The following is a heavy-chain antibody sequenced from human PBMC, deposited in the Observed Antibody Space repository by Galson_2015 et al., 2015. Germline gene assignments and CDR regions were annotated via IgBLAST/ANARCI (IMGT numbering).Heavy chain of an antibody. CDR1: GFTFSSYA. Sequence: SLRLSCAASGFTFSSYAMSWVRQAPGKGLEWVSAISGSGGSTYYADSVKGRFTISRDNSKNTLYLQMNSLRAEDTAVYYCAKDLPMARKRIGYYYYGMDVWGQGATVTVSS. CDR3: AKDLPMARKRIGYYYYGMDV. D-gene: IGHD3-10*01. J-gene: IGHJ6*02. CDR2: ISGSGGST. V-gene: IGHV3-23*01.